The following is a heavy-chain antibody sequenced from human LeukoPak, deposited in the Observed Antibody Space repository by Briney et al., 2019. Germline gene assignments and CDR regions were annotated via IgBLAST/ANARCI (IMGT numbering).Heavy chain of an antibody. CDR1: GYTFTSYY. CDR2: INPSGGST. CDR3: ARARRGGSYYSAVPNSRSPDY. J-gene: IGHJ4*02. Sequence: ASVKVSCKASGYTFTSYYMHWVRHAPGQGLEWMGIINPSGGSTSYAQKFQGRVTMTRDTSTSTVYMELSSLRSEDTAVYYCARARRGGSYYSAVPNSRSPDYWGQGTLVTVSS. D-gene: IGHD1-26*01. V-gene: IGHV1-46*01.